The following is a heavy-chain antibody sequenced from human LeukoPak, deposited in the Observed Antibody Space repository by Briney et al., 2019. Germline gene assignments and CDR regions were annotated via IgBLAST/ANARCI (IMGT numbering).Heavy chain of an antibody. CDR2: ISGSGGST. Sequence: GGTLRLSCAASGFTFSSYGMSWVRQAPGKGLEWVSAISGSGGSTYYADSVKGRFTISRDNSKNTLYLQMNSLRAEDTAVYYCAKGPITYDYVWGSYPDYWGQGTLVTVSS. D-gene: IGHD3-16*02. CDR3: AKGPITYDYVWGSYPDY. V-gene: IGHV3-23*01. CDR1: GFTFSSYG. J-gene: IGHJ4*02.